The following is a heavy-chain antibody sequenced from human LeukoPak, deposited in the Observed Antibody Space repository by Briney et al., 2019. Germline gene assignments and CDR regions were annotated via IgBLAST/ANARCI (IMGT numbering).Heavy chain of an antibody. V-gene: IGHV1-24*01. CDR2: FDPEDGET. J-gene: IGHJ6*02. CDR1: GYTLTELS. D-gene: IGHD3-3*01. Sequence: ASVKVSCKVSGYTLTELSMHWVRQAPGKGLEWMGGFDPEDGETIYAQKFQGRVTMTEDTSTDTAYMELSSLRSEDTAVYYCARDYDFWSGYYAQFYYGMDVWGQGTTVTVSS. CDR3: ARDYDFWSGYYAQFYYGMDV.